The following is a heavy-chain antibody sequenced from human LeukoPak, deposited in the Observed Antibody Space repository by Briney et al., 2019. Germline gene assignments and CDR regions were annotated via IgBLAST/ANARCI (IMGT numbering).Heavy chain of an antibody. CDR2: MYLSGTT. CDR3: AGLVGRYSSGLYYYYFDY. J-gene: IGHJ4*02. V-gene: IGHV4-4*02. D-gene: IGHD3-22*01. Sequence: SETLSLTCTVSGDSINSLDLWSWVRQPPGKGLEWIGEMYLSGTTHSNPSVKSRVTITIDKSKNQFFLNLSSVTAADTAVYYCAGLVGRYSSGLYYYYFDYWGQGTLVTVSS. CDR1: GDSINSLDL.